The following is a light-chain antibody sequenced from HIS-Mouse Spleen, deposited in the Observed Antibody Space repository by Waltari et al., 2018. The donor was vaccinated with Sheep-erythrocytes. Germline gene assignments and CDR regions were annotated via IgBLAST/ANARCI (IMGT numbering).Light chain of an antibody. Sequence: QSALTQPRSVSGSPGQSVTISCTGTSSDVGCYNYVSWYHQHPGKAPKLMIYDVSKRPSGVPDRFSGSKSGNTASLTISGLQAEDEADYYCCSYAGSSTWVFGGGTKLTVL. CDR2: DVS. J-gene: IGLJ3*02. V-gene: IGLV2-11*01. CDR1: SSDVGCYNY. CDR3: CSYAGSSTWV.